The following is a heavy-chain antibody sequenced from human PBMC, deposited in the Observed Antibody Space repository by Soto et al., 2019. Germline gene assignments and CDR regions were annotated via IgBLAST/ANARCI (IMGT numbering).Heavy chain of an antibody. V-gene: IGHV3-15*07. D-gene: IGHD5-12*01. J-gene: IGHJ4*02. Sequence: PGGSLRLSCAASGFTFSNAWMNWVRQAPGKGMEWVGRIKSKTDGGTTDYAAPVNGRFTISRDDSKNTLYLQMNSLKIVDTAVYYCTTDHEYSGYDSPLDYWGQGTLVTVSS. CDR3: TTDHEYSGYDSPLDY. CDR2: IKSKTDGGTT. CDR1: GFTFSNAW.